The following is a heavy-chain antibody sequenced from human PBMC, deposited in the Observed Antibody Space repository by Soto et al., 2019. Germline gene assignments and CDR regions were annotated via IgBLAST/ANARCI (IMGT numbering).Heavy chain of an antibody. CDR1: WFTVSSTY. CDR2: IHRASSS. J-gene: IGHJ3*02. V-gene: IGHV3-53*01. D-gene: IGHD4-17*01. CDR3: ASLTTVVTPFAFDI. Sequence: EVQLVESGGNLIQPGGSLRLSCAASWFTVSSTYMSWVRQAPGKGLEWVSLIHRASSSYYADSVKGRFTISRDNFKNTLYLQMNSLRAEDTAVYYCASLTTVVTPFAFDILGQGTMVTVSP.